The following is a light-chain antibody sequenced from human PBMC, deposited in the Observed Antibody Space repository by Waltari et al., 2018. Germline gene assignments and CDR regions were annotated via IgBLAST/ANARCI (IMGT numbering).Light chain of an antibody. Sequence: DIVMTQSPDSLALSLGERATITCKSSQSVLYSSNNKNYLAWYQQKPGQPPKLLVYWASTRESGVPDRFSGSGSGTDFTLTISSLQAEDVAVYYCQQYYTTPPWTFGQGTKVEIK. J-gene: IGKJ1*01. CDR2: WAS. CDR1: QSVLYSSNNKNY. CDR3: QQYYTTPPWT. V-gene: IGKV4-1*01.